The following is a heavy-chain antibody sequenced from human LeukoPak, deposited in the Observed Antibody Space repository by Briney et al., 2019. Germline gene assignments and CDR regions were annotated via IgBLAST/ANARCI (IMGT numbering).Heavy chain of an antibody. CDR3: ARDRLLYSSGVDY. D-gene: IGHD6-19*01. V-gene: IGHV3-30*03. CDR2: ISSDERTT. CDR1: GFTFSNYG. Sequence: PGGSLRLSCVASGFTFSNYGMHWARQAPGKGLEWAAVISSDERTTYYADSVKGRFTISRDHSKSTLYLQMNSLRGEDTAVYYCARDRLLYSSGVDYWGQGTLVTVSS. J-gene: IGHJ4*02.